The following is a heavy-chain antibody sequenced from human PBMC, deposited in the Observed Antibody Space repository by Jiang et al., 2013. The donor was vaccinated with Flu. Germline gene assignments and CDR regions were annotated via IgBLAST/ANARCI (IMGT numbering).Heavy chain of an antibody. J-gene: IGHJ3*02. CDR1: GGTFSSYA. V-gene: IGHV1-69*01. Sequence: SGAEVKKPGSSVKVSCKASGGTFSSYAISWVRQAPGQGLEWMGGIIPIFGTANYAQKFRGRVTITADESTSTAYMELSSMRSEDTAVYYCARESVPDYYDSSGYYSDAFDIVGQGTMVTVS. CDR3: ARESVPDYYDSSGYYSDAFDI. CDR2: IIPIFGTA. D-gene: IGHD3-22*01.